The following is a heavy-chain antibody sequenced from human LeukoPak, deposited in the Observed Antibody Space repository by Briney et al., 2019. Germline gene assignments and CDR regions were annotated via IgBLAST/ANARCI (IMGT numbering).Heavy chain of an antibody. D-gene: IGHD1-1*01. CDR2: IRSHGGDK. CDR3: VTWRLAQDFDH. V-gene: IGHV3-30*02. J-gene: IGHJ4*02. Sequence: GGSLRLSCEGSGFTLSNFGIQWVRQAPGKGLQWVAFIRSHGGDKYYEDSVKGRFIVSRDNSKKIVYLEVNSLTAEDTGVYYCVTWRLAQDFDHRGQGSLVIVSS. CDR1: GFTLSNFG.